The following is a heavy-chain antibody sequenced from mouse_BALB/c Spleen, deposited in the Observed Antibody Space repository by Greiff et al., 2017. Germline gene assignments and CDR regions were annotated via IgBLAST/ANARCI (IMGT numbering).Heavy chain of an antibody. V-gene: IGHV6-6*02. CDR2: IRLKSNNYAT. J-gene: IGHJ3*01. CDR1: GFTFSNYW. D-gene: IGHD3-3*01. CDR3: TRRALAY. Sequence: EVQLVESGGGLAQPGGSMKLSCVASGFTFSNYWMNWVRQSPEKGLEWVAEIRLKSNNYATHYAESVKGRFTISRDDSKSSVYLQMNNLRAEDTGIYYCTRRALAYWGQGTLVTVSA.